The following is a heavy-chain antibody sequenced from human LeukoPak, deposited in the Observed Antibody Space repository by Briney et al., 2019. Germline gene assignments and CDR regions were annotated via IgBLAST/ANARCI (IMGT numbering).Heavy chain of an antibody. J-gene: IGHJ6*02. Sequence: GGSLRLSCAASGFTLSNYGLHWVRQAPGKGLECVSFIRNDGGYTFYAGSMRGRFTISRDNSKNTLYMQMNNLRAEDTAVYYCAKDTAMAADLGGMDVWGQGTTVTVSS. CDR2: IRNDGGYT. D-gene: IGHD5-18*01. CDR3: AKDTAMAADLGGMDV. V-gene: IGHV3-30*02. CDR1: GFTLSNYG.